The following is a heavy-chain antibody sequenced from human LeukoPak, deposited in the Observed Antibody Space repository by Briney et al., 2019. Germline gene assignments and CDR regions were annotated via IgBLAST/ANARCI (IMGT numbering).Heavy chain of an antibody. Sequence: SETLSLTCTVSGGSISRSSYYWGWIRQPPGKGLEWLGSIYYSGTTYYNPSLKSRVTISVDTSKNQFSLKLTSVTAADTAMYYCARHHTSSKPIDYWGQGTLVTVSS. J-gene: IGHJ4*02. CDR3: ARHHTSSKPIDY. V-gene: IGHV4-39*01. CDR1: GGSISRSSYY. CDR2: IYYSGTT. D-gene: IGHD3-16*01.